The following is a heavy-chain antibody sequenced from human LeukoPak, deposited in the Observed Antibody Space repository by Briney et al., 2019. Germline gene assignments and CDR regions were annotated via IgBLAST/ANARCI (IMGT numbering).Heavy chain of an antibody. V-gene: IGHV4-34*01. CDR2: INHSGST. D-gene: IGHD6-25*01. Sequence: PSETLSLTCAVYGGSFSGYYWSWIRQPPGKGLEWIGEINHSGSTNYNPSLKSRVTISVDTSKNQFSLKLSSVTAADTAVYYCARCSANWFDPWGQGTLVTVFS. CDR1: GGSFSGYY. CDR3: ARCSANWFDP. J-gene: IGHJ5*02.